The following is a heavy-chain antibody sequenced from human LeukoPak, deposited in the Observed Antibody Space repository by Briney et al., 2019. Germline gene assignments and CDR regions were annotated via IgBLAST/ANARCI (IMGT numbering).Heavy chain of an antibody. J-gene: IGHJ4*02. CDR3: AREPCGGDCYSGYFDY. D-gene: IGHD2-21*02. CDR1: GGSISSYY. V-gene: IGHV4-59*01. CDR2: IYYSGST. Sequence: VKPSETLSLTCTVSGGSISSYYWSWIRQPPGKGLEWSGYIYYSGSTNYNPSLKSRVTISVGTSKNQFSLKLSSVTAADSAVYYCAREPCGGDCYSGYFDYWGQGTLVTVSS.